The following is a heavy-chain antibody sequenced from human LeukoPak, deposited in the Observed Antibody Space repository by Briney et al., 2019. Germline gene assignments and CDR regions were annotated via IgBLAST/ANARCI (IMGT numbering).Heavy chain of an antibody. Sequence: PGGSLRLSCAASGFTFSSYWMHWVPQAPGKGLVWVSRINPDGSSTSYADSVKGRFTISRDNAKNTLYLQMNSLRAEDTAVYYCAREYPAELRYFDWSFNWFDPWGQGTLVTVSS. CDR2: INPDGSST. J-gene: IGHJ5*02. D-gene: IGHD3-9*01. V-gene: IGHV3-74*01. CDR1: GFTFSSYW. CDR3: AREYPAELRYFDWSFNWFDP.